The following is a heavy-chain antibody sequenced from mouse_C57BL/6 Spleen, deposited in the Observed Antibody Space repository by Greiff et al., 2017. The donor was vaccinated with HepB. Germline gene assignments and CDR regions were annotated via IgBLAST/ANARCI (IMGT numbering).Heavy chain of an antibody. CDR3: ATYDGNYVFDY. V-gene: IGHV1-82*01. Sequence: QVQLQQSGPELVKPGASVKISCKASGYAFSSSWMNWVKQRPGKGLEWIGRIYPGDGDTNYNGKFKGKATLTADKSSSTAYMQLSSLTSEDSAVYFCATYDGNYVFDYWGQGTTLTVSS. J-gene: IGHJ2*01. CDR1: GYAFSSSW. D-gene: IGHD2-10*01. CDR2: IYPGDGDT.